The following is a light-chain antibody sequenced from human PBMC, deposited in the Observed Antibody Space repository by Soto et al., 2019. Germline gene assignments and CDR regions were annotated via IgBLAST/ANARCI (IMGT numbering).Light chain of an antibody. CDR3: QHYVERSPIT. Sequence: EIVMTQSPGTLSLSPGERATLSCRASQSVSSRLAWYQQKPGQAPRLLISGASSRATGIPDRFSGSGSGTDFTLNISRLEPEDFALYYCQHYVERSPITFGQGTRLESK. J-gene: IGKJ5*01. V-gene: IGKV3-20*01. CDR1: QSVSSR. CDR2: GAS.